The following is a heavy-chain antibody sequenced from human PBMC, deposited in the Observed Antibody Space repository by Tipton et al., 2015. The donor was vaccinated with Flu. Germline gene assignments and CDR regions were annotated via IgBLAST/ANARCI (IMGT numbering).Heavy chain of an antibody. Sequence: QVQLVQSGGGVVQPGGSLRLSCAASRPIFSGYGFHWVRQAPGKGLEWVAYIRFDGNSELYADSVKGRFSISRDNSKNTLSLQMNSLGTEDTAVYYCAREGGTAVAGKNHFDYWGQGTLVTVSS. J-gene: IGHJ4*02. CDR2: IRFDGNSE. V-gene: IGHV3-30*02. CDR3: AREGGTAVAGKNHFDY. CDR1: RPIFSGYG. D-gene: IGHD6-19*01.